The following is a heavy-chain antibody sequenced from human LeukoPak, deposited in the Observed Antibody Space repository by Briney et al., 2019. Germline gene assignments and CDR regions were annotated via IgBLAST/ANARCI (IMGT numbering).Heavy chain of an antibody. D-gene: IGHD6-19*01. V-gene: IGHV3-53*01. CDR2: IYSGGST. CDR1: GFTVSSNY. Sequence: PGGSLRLSCAASGFTVSSNYMSWVRQAPGKGLEWVSVIYSGGSTYYADSVKGRLTISRDNSKNTLYLQMNSLRAEDTAVYYCARDSYSSGWYYWGQGTLVTVSS. J-gene: IGHJ4*02. CDR3: ARDSYSSGWYY.